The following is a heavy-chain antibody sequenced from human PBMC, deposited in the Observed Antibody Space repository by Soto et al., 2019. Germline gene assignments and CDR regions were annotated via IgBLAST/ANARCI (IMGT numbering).Heavy chain of an antibody. D-gene: IGHD3-16*01. CDR3: AKAEKSYIWGSSRTPYYFDY. Sequence: GGSLRLSCAASGFTFSSYAMSWVRQAPGKGLEWVSAISGSGGSTYYADSVKGRFTISRDNSKNTLYLQMNSLRAEDTAVYYCAKAEKSYIWGSSRTPYYFDYWGQGTLVTVSS. J-gene: IGHJ4*02. CDR2: ISGSGGST. CDR1: GFTFSSYA. V-gene: IGHV3-23*01.